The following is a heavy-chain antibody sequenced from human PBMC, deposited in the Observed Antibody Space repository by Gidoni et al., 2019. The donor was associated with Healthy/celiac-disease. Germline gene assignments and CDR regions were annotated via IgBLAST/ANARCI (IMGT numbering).Heavy chain of an antibody. D-gene: IGHD3-10*01. CDR2: VRNKTYGETT. V-gene: IGHV3-49*03. Sequence: EVQLVEAGGGLVQPGRSLRISCTTSGLSFSDHSVGWFRQAPGKGLEWVGFVRNKTYGETTEYAASVKGRFTVSRDDSKNIAYLQMISLKTEDTAVYYCSKRGSTSDYFDYWGQGTLVTVSS. CDR1: GLSFSDHS. J-gene: IGHJ4*02. CDR3: SKRGSTSDYFDY.